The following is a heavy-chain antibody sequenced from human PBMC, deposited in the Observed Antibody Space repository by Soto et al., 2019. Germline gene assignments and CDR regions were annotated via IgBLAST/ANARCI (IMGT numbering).Heavy chain of an antibody. V-gene: IGHV1-69*02. CDR3: ARGIPGGFGELGMDV. D-gene: IGHD3-10*01. CDR1: GGTFSSYT. CDR2: IIPILGIA. Sequence: QVQLVQSGAEVKKPGSSVKVSCKASGGTFSSYTISWVRQAPGQGLEWMGRIIPILGIANYAQKFQGRVTITADKSTRTAYMELSSLRSEDTAVYYCARGIPGGFGELGMDVWGQGTTVTVSS. J-gene: IGHJ6*02.